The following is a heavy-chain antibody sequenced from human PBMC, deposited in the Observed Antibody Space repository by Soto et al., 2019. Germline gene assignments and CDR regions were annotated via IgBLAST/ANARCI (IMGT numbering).Heavy chain of an antibody. D-gene: IGHD2-21*01. V-gene: IGHV1-46*01. J-gene: IGHJ4*02. CDR1: GYTFTNYH. Sequence: ASVKVSCKASGYTFTNYHIHWVRQAPEDGLEWMGRINPSGGTTIYAQKFHGRVTMTRDTSTSTVYMELSSLRSEDTAVYYCAREVLIDLNYFDYWGQGALVTVSP. CDR2: INPSGGTT. CDR3: AREVLIDLNYFDY.